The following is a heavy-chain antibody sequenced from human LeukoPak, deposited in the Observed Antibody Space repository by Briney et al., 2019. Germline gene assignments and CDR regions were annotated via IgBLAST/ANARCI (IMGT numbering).Heavy chain of an antibody. J-gene: IGHJ6*02. CDR3: ARKIKGGPYGMDV. D-gene: IGHD3-16*01. Sequence: GGSLRLSCAASGFTFSYYSMNWVRQAPGKGLEWVSYISSSSSTIYYADSVKGRITISRDNAKNSLYLQMNSLRDEDTAVYYCARKIKGGPYGMDVWGQGTTVTVSS. CDR2: ISSSSSTI. CDR1: GFTFSYYS. V-gene: IGHV3-48*02.